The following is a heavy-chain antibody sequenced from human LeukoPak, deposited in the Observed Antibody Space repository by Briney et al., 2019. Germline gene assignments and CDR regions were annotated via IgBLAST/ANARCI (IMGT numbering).Heavy chain of an antibody. V-gene: IGHV4-59*01. CDR3: ARDRGPGVGATGYYFHY. Sequence: SETLSLTCTVSGGSISSYYWSWIRQPPGKGLEWIGYIYYSGSTNHNPSLKGRVTISVDTSKNQFSLKLSSVTAADTAVYYCARDRGPGVGATGYYFHYWGQGTLVTVSS. D-gene: IGHD1-26*01. J-gene: IGHJ4*02. CDR2: IYYSGST. CDR1: GGSISSYY.